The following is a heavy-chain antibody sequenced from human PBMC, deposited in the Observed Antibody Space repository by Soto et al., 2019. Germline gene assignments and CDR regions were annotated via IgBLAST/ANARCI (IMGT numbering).Heavy chain of an antibody. Sequence: SLKISCAASGFTFDDYAMHWVRQAPGKGLEWVSGISWNSGSIGYADSVKGRFTISRDNAKNSLYLQMNGLRAEDTALYYCAKATTYYYDSSGKQYFQHWGQGTLVTVSS. V-gene: IGHV3-9*01. CDR3: AKATTYYYDSSGKQYFQH. D-gene: IGHD3-22*01. CDR1: GFTFDDYA. CDR2: ISWNSGSI. J-gene: IGHJ1*01.